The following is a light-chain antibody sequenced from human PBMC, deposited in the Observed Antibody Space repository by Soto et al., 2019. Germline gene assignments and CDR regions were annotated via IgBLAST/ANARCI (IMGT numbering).Light chain of an antibody. J-gene: IGKJ2*01. CDR3: QQYKADPYT. CDR1: QSLNIW. Sequence: DIEMTQTPSTLPASVGDRVTITCRATQSLNIWLAWYQQKPGKAPKFLISKASSLESGVPSRFIGSGSGTEFSLVLSGLQPDDFATYYCQQYKADPYTLGQGTKLEMK. V-gene: IGKV1-5*03. CDR2: KAS.